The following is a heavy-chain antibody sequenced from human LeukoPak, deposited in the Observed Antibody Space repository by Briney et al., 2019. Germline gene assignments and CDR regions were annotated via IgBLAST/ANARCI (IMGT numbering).Heavy chain of an antibody. CDR1: GGSIRRDF. J-gene: IGHJ5*02. V-gene: IGHV4-59*01. CDR2: IYYTGST. D-gene: IGHD4-17*01. Sequence: SETLSLTCTVSGGSIRRDFWSWIRHPPGKGLEWIWYIYYTGSTNYNPSLKSRVTISIDTSKNPSSMRLTSVTAADTAVSYCASCYGDYSFDPWGQGTLVTVSS. CDR3: ASCYGDYSFDP.